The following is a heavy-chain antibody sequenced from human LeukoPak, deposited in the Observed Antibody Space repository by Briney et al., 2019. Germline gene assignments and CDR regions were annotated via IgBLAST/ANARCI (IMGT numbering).Heavy chain of an antibody. V-gene: IGHV4-59*07. J-gene: IGHJ6*03. Sequence: PSDTLSLTCSVSGASISSYFWSWIRQPPGKGLEWIGYIYYSGTTNYNPSLKSRIAISLDTSKKQFSLRMRSVTAADTAVYYCARSTSGYYSKHYYFYMDVWGKGTTVTVSS. CDR2: IYYSGTT. D-gene: IGHD3-22*01. CDR3: ARSTSGYYSKHYYFYMDV. CDR1: GASISSYF.